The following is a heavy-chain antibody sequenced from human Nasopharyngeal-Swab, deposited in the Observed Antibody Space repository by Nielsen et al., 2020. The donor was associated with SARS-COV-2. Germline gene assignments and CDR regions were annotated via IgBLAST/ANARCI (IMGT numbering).Heavy chain of an antibody. J-gene: IGHJ2*01. D-gene: IGHD5-18*01. CDR1: GLTFNTYT. V-gene: IGHV3-21*01. CDR3: AREIYGYRYGSFYYFDL. Sequence: GESLKISCVDSGLTFNTYTMNWVRQAPGKGLEWVSSISSGSSYLYYADSVRGRFTISRDNAKNSLYLEMNSLRAEDTAVYYCAREIYGYRYGSFYYFDLWGRGTLVTVSS. CDR2: ISSGSSYL.